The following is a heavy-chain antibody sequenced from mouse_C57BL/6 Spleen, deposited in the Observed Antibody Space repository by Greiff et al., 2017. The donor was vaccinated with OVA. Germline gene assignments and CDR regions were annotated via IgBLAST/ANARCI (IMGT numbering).Heavy chain of an antibody. J-gene: IGHJ3*01. CDR3: ARGDYDDDVWFAY. V-gene: IGHV1-69*01. D-gene: IGHD2-4*01. Sequence: QVQLQQPGAELVMPGASVKLSCKASGYTFTSYWMHWVKQRPGQGLEWIGEIDPSASYTNYNQKFKGKSTLTVDKSSSTAYRQLSSLTSEDSAVDYWARGDYDDDVWFAYWGQGTLVTVSA. CDR2: IDPSASYT. CDR1: GYTFTSYW.